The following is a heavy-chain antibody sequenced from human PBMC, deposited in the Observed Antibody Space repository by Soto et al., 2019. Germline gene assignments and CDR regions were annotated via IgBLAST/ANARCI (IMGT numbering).Heavy chain of an antibody. CDR3: AAPPQRRGGQNYYYYYGMDV. Sequence: VASVKVSCKASGYTFTSYYMHWVRQAPGQGLEWMGIINPSGGSTSYAQKFQGRVTMTRDTSTSTVYMELSSLRSEDTAVYYCAAPPQRRGGQNYYYYYGMDVWGQGTTVTVSS. CDR2: INPSGGST. CDR1: GYTFTSYY. J-gene: IGHJ6*02. D-gene: IGHD1-1*01. V-gene: IGHV1-46*01.